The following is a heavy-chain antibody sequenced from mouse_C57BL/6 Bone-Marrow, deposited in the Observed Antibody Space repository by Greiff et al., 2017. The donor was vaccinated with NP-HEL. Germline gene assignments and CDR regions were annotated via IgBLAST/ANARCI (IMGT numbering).Heavy chain of an antibody. CDR3: ARPLNWRYAMDY. Sequence: VQLQQPGAELVMPGASVKLSCKASGYTFTSYWMHWVKQRPGQGLEWIGEIDPSDSYTNYNQKFKGKSTLTVDKSSSTAYMQLSSLTSEDSAVYYCARPLNWRYAMDYWGQGTSVTVSS. CDR2: IDPSDSYT. V-gene: IGHV1-69*01. J-gene: IGHJ4*01. D-gene: IGHD4-1*01. CDR1: GYTFTSYW.